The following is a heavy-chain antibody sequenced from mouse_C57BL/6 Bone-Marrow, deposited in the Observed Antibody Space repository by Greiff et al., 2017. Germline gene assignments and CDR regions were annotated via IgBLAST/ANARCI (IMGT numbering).Heavy chain of an antibody. V-gene: IGHV2-5*01. CDR1: GFSLTSYG. J-gene: IGHJ4*01. CDR3: AKNSAMDY. CDR2: ICSGGST. Sequence: VKLMESGPGLVQPSQSLSITCTVSGFSLTSYGVHWVRQSPGKGLEWLGFICSGGSTDYNAAFMSRLGITKNNSKSQVFLKRNSLQAYDTAIYYCAKNSAMDYWGQGTSVTVSS.